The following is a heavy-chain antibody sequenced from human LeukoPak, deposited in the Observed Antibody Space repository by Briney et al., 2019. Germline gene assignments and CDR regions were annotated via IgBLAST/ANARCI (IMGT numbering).Heavy chain of an antibody. CDR3: ARSSSWHFYYFDY. V-gene: IGHV1-3*01. CDR2: INAGNGNT. J-gene: IGHJ4*02. CDR1: GYTLTSYA. D-gene: IGHD6-13*01. Sequence: ASVKVSCKASGYTLTSYAMHWVRQAPGQRLEWMGWINAGNGNTKYSQKFQGRVTITRDTSASTAYMELSSLRSEDTAVYYCARSSSWHFYYFDYWGQGTLVTVSS.